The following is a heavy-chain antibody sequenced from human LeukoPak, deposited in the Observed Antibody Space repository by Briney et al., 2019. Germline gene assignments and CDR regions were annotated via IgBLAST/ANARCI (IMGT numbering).Heavy chain of an antibody. CDR2: IYYSGST. V-gene: IGHV4-59*01. CDR3: ARGRLWMGV. J-gene: IGHJ6*04. Sequence: SETLSLTCAVYGESFSGYYSSWIRQPPGKGLEWIGYIYYSGSTNYNPSLKSRVTISVDTSKNQFSLKLSSVTAADTAVYYCARGRLWMGVWGKGTTVTVSS. CDR1: GESFSGYY.